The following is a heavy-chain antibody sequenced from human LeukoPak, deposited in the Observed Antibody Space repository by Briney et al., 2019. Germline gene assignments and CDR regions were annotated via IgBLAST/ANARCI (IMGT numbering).Heavy chain of an antibody. CDR3: ARFRGSYSDY. CDR1: GFTFSSYG. Sequence: GGSLRLSCAASGFTFSSYGMHWVRQAPGRGLEWVAVIWYDGSNKYYADSVKGRFTISRDNSKNTLYLQMNSLRAEDTAVYYCARFRGSYSDYWRQGTLVTVSS. D-gene: IGHD1-26*01. CDR2: IWYDGSNK. J-gene: IGHJ4*02. V-gene: IGHV3-33*01.